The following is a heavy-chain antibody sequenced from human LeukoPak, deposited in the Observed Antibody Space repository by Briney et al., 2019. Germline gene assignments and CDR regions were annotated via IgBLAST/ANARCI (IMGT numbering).Heavy chain of an antibody. CDR3: ARDFRGISDY. CDR2: INHSGST. D-gene: IGHD1-26*01. Sequence: SETLSLTCAVYGGSFSGYYWSWIRQPPGKGLEWIGEINHSGSTNYNPSLKSRVTISVDTSKNQFSLKLSSVTAADTAVYYCARDFRGISDYWGQGTLVAVSS. V-gene: IGHV4-34*01. CDR1: GGSFSGYY. J-gene: IGHJ4*02.